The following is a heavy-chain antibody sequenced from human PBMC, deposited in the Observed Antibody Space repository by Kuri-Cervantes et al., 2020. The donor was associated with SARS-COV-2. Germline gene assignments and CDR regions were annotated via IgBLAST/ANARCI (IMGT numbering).Heavy chain of an antibody. V-gene: IGHV4-61*02. J-gene: IGHJ3*01. CDR2: IQTSGDT. Sequence: SCTVTGDSITSGNYFWNWVRQPAGKGLEWIGRIQTSGDTNYNPSLKSRVTLSIDTSKNQFSLELTSVAAADTAVYYCASQRFLEWLPLGAFDVWGQGTMVTVSS. D-gene: IGHD3-3*01. CDR1: GDSITSGNYF. CDR3: ASQRFLEWLPLGAFDV.